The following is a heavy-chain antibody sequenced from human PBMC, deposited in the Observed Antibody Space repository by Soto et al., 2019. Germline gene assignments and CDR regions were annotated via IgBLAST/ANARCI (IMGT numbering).Heavy chain of an antibody. CDR3: AREYYDSLTGFRATDFDY. V-gene: IGHV1-18*01. D-gene: IGHD3-9*01. Sequence: ASVKVSCKASGYTFTSYGISWVRQAPGQGLEWMGWISAYNGNTNYAQKLQGRVTMTTDTSTSTAYMELRSLRSDDTAVYYCAREYYDSLTGFRATDFDYWGQGKLVNVS. CDR2: ISAYNGNT. J-gene: IGHJ4*02. CDR1: GYTFTSYG.